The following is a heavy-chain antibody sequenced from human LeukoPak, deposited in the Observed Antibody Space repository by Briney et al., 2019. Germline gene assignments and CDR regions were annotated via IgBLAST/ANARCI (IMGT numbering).Heavy chain of an antibody. D-gene: IGHD4-11*01. J-gene: IGHJ6*02. CDR1: GFTFSTYA. CDR2: ISARSDNT. V-gene: IGHV3-23*01. CDR3: AKPDYSSGQYGMDV. Sequence: GGSLRLSCAASGFTFSTYAMSWVRQAPGKGLEWVSGISARSDNTYYADSVKGRFTISRDNSKNTLYLQMNSLRAEDPAVYYCAKPDYSSGQYGMDVWGQGTTVTVS.